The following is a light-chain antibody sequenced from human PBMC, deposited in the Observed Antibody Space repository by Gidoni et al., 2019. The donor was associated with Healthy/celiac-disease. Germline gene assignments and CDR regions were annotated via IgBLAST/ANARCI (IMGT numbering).Light chain of an antibody. Sequence: AIRMTQSPSSLSASTGDRVTITCRASQGISSYLAWYQQKPGKAPKLLINAASTLQSGVPSRFSGSGSGTDFTLTISCLQSEDFATYYCQQYYSYLSVTFGQGTKLEIK. V-gene: IGKV1-8*01. CDR3: QQYYSYLSVT. J-gene: IGKJ2*01. CDR1: QGISSY. CDR2: AAS.